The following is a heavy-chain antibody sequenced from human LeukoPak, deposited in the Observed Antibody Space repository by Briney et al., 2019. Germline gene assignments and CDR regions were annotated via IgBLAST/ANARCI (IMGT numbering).Heavy chain of an antibody. CDR3: ARDQRGDGINYFDY. J-gene: IGHJ4*02. Sequence: GGSLRLSCAASGFTVSSNYMSWDRQAPGKGLEWVSVIYSGGNTYYADSVKGRFTISRDNSKNTLYLRMNGLRAEDTAVYYCARDQRGDGINYFDYWGQGTLVTVSS. V-gene: IGHV3-53*01. CDR1: GFTVSSNY. CDR2: IYSGGNT. D-gene: IGHD1-14*01.